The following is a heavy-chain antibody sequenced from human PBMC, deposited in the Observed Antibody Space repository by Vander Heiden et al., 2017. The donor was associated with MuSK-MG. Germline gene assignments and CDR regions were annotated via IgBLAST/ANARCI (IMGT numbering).Heavy chain of an antibody. Sequence: QIQLVQSGPEVTKPGTSVRVSCKASGFTFRTSTIHWVRQARGQRPEWIGWIIVSSSNINYAQTFQGRVIITRDMSTDTAYMELSNLNADDTAIYYCAAGRIWGDWVDPWGQGTLVTVSS. V-gene: IGHV1-58*02. CDR3: AAGRIWGDWVDP. D-gene: IGHD3-16*01. J-gene: IGHJ5*02. CDR2: IIVSSSNI. CDR1: GFTFRTST.